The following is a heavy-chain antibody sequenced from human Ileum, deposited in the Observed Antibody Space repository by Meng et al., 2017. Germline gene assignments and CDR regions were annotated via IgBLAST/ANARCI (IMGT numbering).Heavy chain of an antibody. CDR2: IYQSGNT. Sequence: QVQLQGSGPRLVNPSGTLSLSCAVSGTSISSNKWWGWVRQSPGKGLEWIGEIYQSGNTNYNPALKSRVTISLDKSKNQFSLNLTSVTAADTAIYYCARCQQYLVNNWFDPWGQGILVTVSS. J-gene: IGHJ5*02. D-gene: IGHD4-11*01. V-gene: IGHV4-4*02. CDR3: ARCQQYLVNNWFDP. CDR1: GTSISSNKW.